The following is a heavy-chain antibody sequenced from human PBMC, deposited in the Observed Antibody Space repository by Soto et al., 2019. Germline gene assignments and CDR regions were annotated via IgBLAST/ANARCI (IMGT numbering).Heavy chain of an antibody. CDR2: INPGNGAT. CDR3: ARTDCSSTSCYNYYYYGMDV. D-gene: IGHD2-2*01. J-gene: IGHJ6*02. Sequence: QVQLVQSGTEVKKPGASVKVSCKTSGYSFTKYGLHWVRQAPGQRLEWMGWINPGNGATKYSQKFQGRVTITRDTSATTAYMELSSLRSEDSAVFYCARTDCSSTSCYNYYYYGMDVWGQGTTVTVSS. V-gene: IGHV1-3*01. CDR1: GYSFTKYG.